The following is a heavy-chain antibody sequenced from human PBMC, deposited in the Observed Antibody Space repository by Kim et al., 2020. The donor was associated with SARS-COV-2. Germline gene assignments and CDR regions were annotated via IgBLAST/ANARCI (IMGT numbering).Heavy chain of an antibody. D-gene: IGHD5-12*01. CDR3: ASLPTMVSPIDY. Sequence: SVKVSCKASGGTFSSYAISWVRQAPGQGLEWMGGIIPIFGTANYAQKFQGRVTITADESTSTAYMELSSLRSEDTAVYYCASLPTMVSPIDYWGQGTLVTVSS. CDR1: GGTFSSYA. V-gene: IGHV1-69*13. CDR2: IIPIFGTA. J-gene: IGHJ4*02.